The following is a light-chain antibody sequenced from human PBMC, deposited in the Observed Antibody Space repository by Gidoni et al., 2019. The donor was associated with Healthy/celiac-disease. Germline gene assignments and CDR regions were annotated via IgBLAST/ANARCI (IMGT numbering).Light chain of an antibody. CDR1: SSNIGAGYD. V-gene: IGLV1-40*01. CDR2: GNS. Sequence: QSVLTQPPSVSGAPGQRVTISCTGSSSNIGAGYDVHWSQQLPGTAPKLLIYGNSNRPSGVPDRFSGSKFGTSASLAITGLQAEDEADYYCQSYDSSLSGSGVFGGGTKLTVL. J-gene: IGLJ2*01. CDR3: QSYDSSLSGSGV.